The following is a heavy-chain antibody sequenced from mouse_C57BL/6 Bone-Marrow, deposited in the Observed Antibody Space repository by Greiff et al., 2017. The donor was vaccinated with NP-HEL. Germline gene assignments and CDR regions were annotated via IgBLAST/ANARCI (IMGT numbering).Heavy chain of an antibody. CDR2: ISYSGST. CDR3: ARSITTVVARYAMDY. J-gene: IGHJ4*01. V-gene: IGHV3-1*01. Sequence: EVKLMESGPGMVKPSQSLSLTCTVTGYSITSGYDWHWIRHFPGNKLEWMGYISYSGSTNYNPSLKSRISITHDTSKNHFFLKLNSVTTEDTATYYCARSITTVVARYAMDYWGQGTSVTVSS. CDR1: GYSITSGYD. D-gene: IGHD1-1*01.